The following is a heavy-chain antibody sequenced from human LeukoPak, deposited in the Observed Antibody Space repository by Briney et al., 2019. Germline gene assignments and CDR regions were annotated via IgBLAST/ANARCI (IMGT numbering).Heavy chain of an antibody. Sequence: ASVKVSCKASGYTFTSYYMHWVRQAPGQGLEWMGIINPSGGSTSYAQKFQGRVTMTRDTSTSTVYMELSSLRSEDTAVYYCARASTYYYDSSGYSSRSSEYFQHWGQGTPVTVSS. CDR3: ARASTYYYDSSGYSSRSSEYFQH. J-gene: IGHJ1*01. CDR1: GYTFTSYY. CDR2: INPSGGST. D-gene: IGHD3-22*01. V-gene: IGHV1-46*01.